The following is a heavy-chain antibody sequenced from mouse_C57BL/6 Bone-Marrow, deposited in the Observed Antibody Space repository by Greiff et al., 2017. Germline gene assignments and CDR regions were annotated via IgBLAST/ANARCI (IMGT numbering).Heavy chain of an antibody. CDR3: ARKGVGRWYFDV. CDR2: IYPGDGDT. D-gene: IGHD4-1*01. J-gene: IGHJ1*03. V-gene: IGHV1-82*01. Sequence: QVQLKQSGPELVKPGASVKISCKASGYAFSSSWMNWVKQRPGKGLEWIGRIYPGDGDTNYNGKFKGKATLTADKSSSTAYMQLSSLTSEDSAVYFCARKGVGRWYFDVWGTGTTVTVSS. CDR1: GYAFSSSW.